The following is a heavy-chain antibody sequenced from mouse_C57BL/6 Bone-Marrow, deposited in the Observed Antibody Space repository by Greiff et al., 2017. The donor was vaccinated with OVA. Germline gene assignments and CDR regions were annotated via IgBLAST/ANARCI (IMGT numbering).Heavy chain of an antibody. Sequence: EVKVEESGGGLVQPGGSMKLSCVASGFTFSNYWMNWVRQSPEKGLEWVAQIRLKSDNYATHYAESVKGRFTISRDDSKSSVYLQMNNLRAEDTGIYYCTGDSNSFAYWGQGTLVTVSA. CDR3: TGDSNSFAY. V-gene: IGHV6-3*01. CDR2: IRLKSDNYAT. D-gene: IGHD2-5*01. CDR1: GFTFSNYW. J-gene: IGHJ3*01.